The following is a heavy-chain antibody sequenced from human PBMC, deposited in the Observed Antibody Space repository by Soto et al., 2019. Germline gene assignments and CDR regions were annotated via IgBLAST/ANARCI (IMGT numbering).Heavy chain of an antibody. CDR2: ISAYNGDT. J-gene: IGHJ6*02. V-gene: IGHV1-18*01. CDR1: GYTFASYA. D-gene: IGHD2-8*01. CDR3: AKNGQPPYYYYGLDV. Sequence: ASVKVSCKASGYTFASYAISWMRQAPGQGLEWMGWISAYNGDTNYAQKFQGRVSMTIDTSTTTAYMELRSLRSDDTAVYYCAKNGQPPYYYYGLDVWGQ.